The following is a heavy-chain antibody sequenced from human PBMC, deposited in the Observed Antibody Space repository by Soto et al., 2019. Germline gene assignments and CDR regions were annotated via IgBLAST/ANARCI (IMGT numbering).Heavy chain of an antibody. V-gene: IGHV3-74*01. CDR1: GFTFSNFW. CDR2: VNSDESRT. CDR3: ATQYDFWSGYNGYFDY. Sequence: PGGSLRLSCVASGFTFSNFWMHWVRQVPGKGLVWISHVNSDESRTSYADSVKGRFTISRDNSKNTLYLQMNSLRAEDTAVYYCATQYDFWSGYNGYFDYWGQGTLVTVSS. D-gene: IGHD3-3*01. J-gene: IGHJ4*02.